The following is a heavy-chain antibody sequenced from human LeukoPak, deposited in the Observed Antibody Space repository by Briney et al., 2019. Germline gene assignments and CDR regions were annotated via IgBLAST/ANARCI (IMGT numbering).Heavy chain of an antibody. CDR3: ARDVVRYFDWLYDAFDI. J-gene: IGHJ3*02. Sequence: ASVKVSCKASGGTFSSYAISWVRQAPGQGLEWMGGIIPIFGTANYAQKFQGRVTITADGSTSTAYMELSSLRSEDTAVYYCARDVVRYFDWLYDAFDIWGQGTMVTVSS. CDR1: GGTFSSYA. V-gene: IGHV1-69*13. CDR2: IIPIFGTA. D-gene: IGHD3-9*01.